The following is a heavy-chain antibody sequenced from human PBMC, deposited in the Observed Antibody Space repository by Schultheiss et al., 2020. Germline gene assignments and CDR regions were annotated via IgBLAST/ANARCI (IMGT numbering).Heavy chain of an antibody. Sequence: GGSLRLSCAASGFTFSSYGMHWVRQAPGKGLEWVAVIWYDGSNKYYADSVKGRFTISRDNSKNTLYLQMNSLRAEDTAVYYCAKDGDSGGSCYFDYWGQGTLVTVSS. CDR1: GFTFSSYG. J-gene: IGHJ4*02. D-gene: IGHD2-15*01. CDR3: AKDGDSGGSCYFDY. CDR2: IWYDGSNK. V-gene: IGHV3-30*02.